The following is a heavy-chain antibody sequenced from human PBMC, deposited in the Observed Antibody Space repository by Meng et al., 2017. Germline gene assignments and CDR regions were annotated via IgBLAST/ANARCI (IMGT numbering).Heavy chain of an antibody. D-gene: IGHD3-10*01. CDR1: GGTFSSYA. CDR3: ATGSGSYPLVKY. Sequence: QVQRVEAGDGGKKAGSSVKVSCKASGGTFSSYAISWVRQAPGQGLEWMGGIIPIFGTANYAQKFQGRVTITADESTSTAYMELSSLRSEDTAVYYRATGSGSYPLVKYWGQGTLVTVSS. CDR2: IIPIFGTA. V-gene: IGHV1-69*01. J-gene: IGHJ4*02.